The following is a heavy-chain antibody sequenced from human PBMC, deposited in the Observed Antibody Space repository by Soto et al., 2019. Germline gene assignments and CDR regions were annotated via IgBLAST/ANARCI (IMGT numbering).Heavy chain of an antibody. J-gene: IGHJ4*02. Sequence: QVQLVESGGGVVQPGRSLRLSCAASGFTFNTYTMHWARQAPGKVLEWVAVISYDGSITYYGDSVKGRFTISRDNSKKTLFLQMNSLGAEDTVVYYCARAYYYAGKSKEAFDYWGQGTLVTVSS. V-gene: IGHV3-30-3*01. CDR2: ISYDGSIT. D-gene: IGHD3-16*01. CDR1: GFTFNTYT. CDR3: ARAYYYAGKSKEAFDY.